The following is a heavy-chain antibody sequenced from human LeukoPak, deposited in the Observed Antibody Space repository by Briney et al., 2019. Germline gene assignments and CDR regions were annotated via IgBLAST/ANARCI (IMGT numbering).Heavy chain of an antibody. CDR3: ARCFSGSPGRGCYYYGMDV. J-gene: IGHJ6*02. D-gene: IGHD1-26*01. CDR2: ISAYNGNT. V-gene: IGHV1-18*01. Sequence: EASVKVSCKASGYTFTSYGISWVRQAPGQGLEWMGWISAYNGNTNYAQKLQGRVTITADKSTSTAYMELSSLRSEDTAVYYCARCFSGSPGRGCYYYGMDVWGQGTTVTVSS. CDR1: GYTFTSYG.